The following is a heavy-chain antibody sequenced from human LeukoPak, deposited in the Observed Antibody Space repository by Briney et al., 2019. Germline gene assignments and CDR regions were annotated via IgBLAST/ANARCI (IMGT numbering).Heavy chain of an antibody. CDR2: ISYDGSNR. D-gene: IGHD3-3*01. V-gene: IGHV3-30*18. CDR3: AKDKYDFWSGPHRSPHYYGMDV. CDR1: GFIFRSYG. J-gene: IGHJ6*02. Sequence: SGGSLRLSCAASGFIFRSYGMHWVRQAPGKGLEWVALISYDGSNRYYVDSVKGRFTISRDNFKNTLYLQMNSLRAEDTAVYYCAKDKYDFWSGPHRSPHYYGMDVWGQGTTVTVSS.